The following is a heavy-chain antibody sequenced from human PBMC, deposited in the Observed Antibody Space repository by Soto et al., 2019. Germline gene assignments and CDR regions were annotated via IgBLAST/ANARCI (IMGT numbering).Heavy chain of an antibody. D-gene: IGHD3-16*01. J-gene: IGHJ4*02. CDR1: GFNFDNYG. CDR3: AKERLGGTFYTPLAF. CDR2: ITYDGSFQ. V-gene: IGHV3-30*18. Sequence: PGGSLRLSCQASGFNFDNYGMHWVRQAPGKGLEWVAVITYDGSFQYYADSVKGRFTISRDNSKNTLSLHLNTLKPEDTAVYHCAKERLGGTFYTPLAFWGQGTLVTVSS.